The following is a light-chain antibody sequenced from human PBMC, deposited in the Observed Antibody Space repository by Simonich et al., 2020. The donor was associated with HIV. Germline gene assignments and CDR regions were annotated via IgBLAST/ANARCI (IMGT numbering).Light chain of an antibody. V-gene: IGKV1-33*01. CDR3: QQNGNLPYT. J-gene: IGKJ2*01. CDR2: DAS. Sequence: DIQMTQSPSSLSASVGDRVTINCQASQDISNFLNWYQQKPGEAPKFLIYDASYLETGVPSRFSGSGSGTDFTFTISSLQPEDIATYYCQQNGNLPYTFGQGTKVEIK. CDR1: QDISNF.